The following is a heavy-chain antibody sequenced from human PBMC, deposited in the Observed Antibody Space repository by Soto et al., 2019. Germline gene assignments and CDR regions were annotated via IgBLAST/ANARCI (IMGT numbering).Heavy chain of an antibody. CDR3: ARVYQGDSSGYWFGFAFDI. V-gene: IGHV1-3*05. Sequence: QVQVVQSGAEEKKPGASVKVSCKASGYTFSSYPMHWVRQAPGQWLEWMGWINAGNGNTKYSQKFQGRVTITRDTSASTTYMELSSLRSEDTAVYYCARVYQGDSSGYWFGFAFDIWGQGTMVTVSS. CDR2: INAGNGNT. CDR1: GYTFSSYP. D-gene: IGHD3-22*01. J-gene: IGHJ3*02.